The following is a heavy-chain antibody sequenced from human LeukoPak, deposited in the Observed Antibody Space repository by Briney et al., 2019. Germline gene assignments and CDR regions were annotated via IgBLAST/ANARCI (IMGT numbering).Heavy chain of an antibody. CDR1: GGSISSSSYY. Sequence: SETLSLTCTVSGGSISSSSYYWGWIRQPPGKGLEWIGSIYYSGSTYYNPSLKSRVTISVDTSKNQFSLKLSSVTAADTAVYYCARSRWFGELLHFDYWGQGTLVTVSS. D-gene: IGHD3-10*01. CDR2: IYYSGST. CDR3: ARSRWFGELLHFDY. J-gene: IGHJ4*02. V-gene: IGHV4-39*07.